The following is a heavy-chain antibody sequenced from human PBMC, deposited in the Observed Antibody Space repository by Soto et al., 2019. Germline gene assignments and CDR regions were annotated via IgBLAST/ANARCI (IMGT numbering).Heavy chain of an antibody. D-gene: IGHD3-16*02. CDR2: ISGSGGST. V-gene: IGHV3-23*01. CDR3: AKDVITFGGVIAEGY. J-gene: IGHJ4*02. Sequence: GGSLRLSCAASGFTFSSYAMSWVRQAPGKGLEWVSAISGSGGSTYYADSVKGRFTISRDNSKNTLYRQMNSLRAEDTAVYYGAKDVITFGGVIAEGYWGQGTLVTVSS. CDR1: GFTFSSYA.